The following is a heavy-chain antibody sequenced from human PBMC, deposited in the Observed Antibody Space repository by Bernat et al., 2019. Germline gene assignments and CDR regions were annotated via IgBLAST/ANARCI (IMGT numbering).Heavy chain of an antibody. V-gene: IGHV3-30*18. D-gene: IGHD6-19*01. CDR3: AKEITEKVSSGWPLDC. CDR1: GFAFSRFG. Sequence: VQLVETGGGLIQPGGSLRLACAASGFAFSRFGMHWVRQAPGKGLEWMAVISYNGKVTYSADSVKGRFTISRDNSRNTLYLQMSSLRIEDTAVYYCAKEITEKVSSGWPLDCWGQGTLATVSS. J-gene: IGHJ4*02. CDR2: ISYNGKVT.